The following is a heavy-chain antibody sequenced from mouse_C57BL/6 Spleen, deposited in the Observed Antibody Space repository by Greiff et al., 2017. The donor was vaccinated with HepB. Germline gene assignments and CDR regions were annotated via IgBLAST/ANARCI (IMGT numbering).Heavy chain of an antibody. Sequence: EVQLQQSGPELVKPGASVKISCKASGYTFTDYYMNWVKQSHGKSLEWIGDINPNNGGTSYNQKFKGKATLTVDKSSSTAYMELRSLTSEDSAVYYCARGGQLRLRGYFDYWGQGTTLTVSS. CDR3: ARGGQLRLRGYFDY. CDR2: INPNNGGT. V-gene: IGHV1-26*01. D-gene: IGHD3-2*02. J-gene: IGHJ2*01. CDR1: GYTFTDYY.